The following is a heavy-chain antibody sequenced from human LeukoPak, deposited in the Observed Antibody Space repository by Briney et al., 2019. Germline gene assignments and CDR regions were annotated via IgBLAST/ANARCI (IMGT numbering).Heavy chain of an antibody. J-gene: IGHJ4*02. CDR3: AKVRHSSSWMPWDYYFDY. Sequence: GRSLRLSCAASGFIFTDYAMHWVRQAPGKGLEWVAFIRYDGSNKYYADSVKGRFTISRDNSKNTLYLQMNSLRAEDTAVYYCAKVRHSSSWMPWDYYFDYWGQGTLVTVSS. CDR1: GFIFTDYA. CDR2: IRYDGSNK. D-gene: IGHD6-13*01. V-gene: IGHV3-30*02.